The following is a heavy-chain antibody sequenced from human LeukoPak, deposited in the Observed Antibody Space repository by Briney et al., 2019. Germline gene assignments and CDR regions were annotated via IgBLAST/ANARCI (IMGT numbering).Heavy chain of an antibody. D-gene: IGHD1-26*01. Sequence: ASVNVSCKPSGYTFTSYGISWVRQAPGHGLEWMGWISAYNGNTNYAQKLQGRVTMTTDTSTSTAYMELRSLRSDDTAVYYCARSSHYYGVDVWGEGTTVTVSS. V-gene: IGHV1-18*01. CDR1: GYTFTSYG. CDR2: ISAYNGNT. J-gene: IGHJ6*01. CDR3: ARSSHYYGVDV.